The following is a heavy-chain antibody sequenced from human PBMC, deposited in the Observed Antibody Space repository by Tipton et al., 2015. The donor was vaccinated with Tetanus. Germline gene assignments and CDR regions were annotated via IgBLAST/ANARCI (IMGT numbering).Heavy chain of an antibody. V-gene: IGHV3-23*01. Sequence: SLRLSCAASGFSFSNYAMTWVRQAPGKGLQWVSALSGPGGSKYYADSVKGRFTIYRDNSKNTLYMEMNSLRAEDTAVYYCARDPTRRFDYWGPGTLVTVSS. CDR2: LSGPGGSK. CDR1: GFSFSNYA. J-gene: IGHJ4*02. CDR3: ARDPTRRFDY. D-gene: IGHD1/OR15-1a*01.